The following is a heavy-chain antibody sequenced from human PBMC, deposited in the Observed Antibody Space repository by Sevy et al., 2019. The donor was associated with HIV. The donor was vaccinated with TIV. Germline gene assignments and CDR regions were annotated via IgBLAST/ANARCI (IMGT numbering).Heavy chain of an antibody. CDR3: AKSISYDILTGYQDY. CDR2: ISWNGGSI. CDR1: GFTFDDYA. Sequence: GGSLRLSCAASGFTFDDYAMHWVRQAPGKGLEWVSGISWNGGSIGYADSVKGRFTISRDNAKNSLYLQMNSLRAEDTALYYCAKSISYDILTGYQDYWGQGTLVTVSS. J-gene: IGHJ4*02. D-gene: IGHD3-9*01. V-gene: IGHV3-9*01.